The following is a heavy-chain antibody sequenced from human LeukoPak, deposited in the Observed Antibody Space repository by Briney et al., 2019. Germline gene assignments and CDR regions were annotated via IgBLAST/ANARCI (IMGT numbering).Heavy chain of an antibody. D-gene: IGHD3-9*01. V-gene: IGHV3-15*01. CDR1: GFTFSNAW. CDR2: IKSKTDGGTT. Sequence: GGSLRLSCAASGFTFSNAWMSWVRQAPGKGLEWVGRIKSKTDGGTTDYAAPVKGRFTISRDDSKNTLYLQMNSLKTEDTAVYYCTTVQAGYYDILTGYYTPYYFDYWGQGTLVTVSS. CDR3: TTVQAGYYDILTGYYTPYYFDY. J-gene: IGHJ4*02.